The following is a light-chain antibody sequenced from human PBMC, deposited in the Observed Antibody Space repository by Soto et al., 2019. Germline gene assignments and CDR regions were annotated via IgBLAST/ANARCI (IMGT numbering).Light chain of an antibody. V-gene: IGKV1-5*01. Sequence: DIQMTQSPSTVSAYVGDSVTITCRASQSISHWLAWYQQKPGKAPKFLIYDASSLESGVPSRFSGSGSGTEFTLTISSLQPDDFATYYCQQYDSVLGTFGPGTKV. J-gene: IGKJ1*01. CDR1: QSISHW. CDR3: QQYDSVLGT. CDR2: DAS.